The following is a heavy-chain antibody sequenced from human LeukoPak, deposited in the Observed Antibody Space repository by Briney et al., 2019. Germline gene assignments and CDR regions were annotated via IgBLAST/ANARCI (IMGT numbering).Heavy chain of an antibody. Sequence: GGSLRLSCAASGFAFSNYGMSWVRQAPGKGLEWVSIISGSGDSIYYADSVKGRFTISRDNSKNTLYLQMNSLRADDTALYYCAKDGGIWGLGTMVTVSS. D-gene: IGHD3-3*01. CDR2: ISGSGDSI. J-gene: IGHJ3*02. V-gene: IGHV3-23*01. CDR3: AKDGGI. CDR1: GFAFSNYG.